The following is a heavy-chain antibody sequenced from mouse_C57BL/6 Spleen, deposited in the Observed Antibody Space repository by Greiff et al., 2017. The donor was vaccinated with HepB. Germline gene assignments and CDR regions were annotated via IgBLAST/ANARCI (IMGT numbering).Heavy chain of an antibody. J-gene: IGHJ2*01. D-gene: IGHD2-3*01. Sequence: VQRVESGAELVRPGASVTLSCTASGYTFTDYEMHWVKQTPVHGLEWIGAIGPETGGTAYNQKFKGKAILTADKSSSTAYMELRSLTSEDSAVYYCTRADDGLYCFDYWGQGTTLTVSS. CDR2: IGPETGGT. CDR3: TRADDGLYCFDY. V-gene: IGHV1-15*01. CDR1: GYTFTDYE.